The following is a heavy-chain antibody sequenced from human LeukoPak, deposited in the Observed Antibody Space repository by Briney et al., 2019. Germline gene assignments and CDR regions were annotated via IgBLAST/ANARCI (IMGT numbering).Heavy chain of an antibody. D-gene: IGHD1-26*01. CDR3: ARDSVGATHQVAYFDY. Sequence: SVKVSCKASGGTFSSYAMSWVRQAPGQGLEWMGRIIPILGIANYAQKFQGRVTITADKSTSTAYMELSSLRSEDTAVYYCARDSVGATHQVAYFDYWGQGTLVTVSS. CDR2: IIPILGIA. CDR1: GGTFSSYA. J-gene: IGHJ4*02. V-gene: IGHV1-69*04.